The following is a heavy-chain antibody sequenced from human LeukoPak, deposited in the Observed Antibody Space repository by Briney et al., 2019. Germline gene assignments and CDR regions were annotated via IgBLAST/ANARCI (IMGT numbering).Heavy chain of an antibody. D-gene: IGHD4-17*01. CDR3: ASFTVTRVIDY. CDR1: GGSISSYY. Sequence: PSETLSLTCTVSGGSISSYYWSWIRQPPGKGLEWIGYIYYSGSTNYNPSLKSRVTISVDTSKNQFSLKLSSVTAADTAVYYCASFTVTRVIDYWGQGTLVTVSS. CDR2: IYYSGST. V-gene: IGHV4-59*12. J-gene: IGHJ4*02.